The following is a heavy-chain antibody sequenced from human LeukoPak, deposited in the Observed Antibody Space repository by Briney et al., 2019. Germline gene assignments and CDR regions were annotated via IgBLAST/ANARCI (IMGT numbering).Heavy chain of an antibody. CDR1: GFSFSSSE. CDR2: ISSSGRTI. Sequence: PGGSLRLSCAASGFSFSSSEMNWVRQAPGKGLEWLSYISSSGRTIYYADSVKGRFTVSRDNARNSLSLQMDSLRAEDTAVYYCARGTLNIPGEHGAFDYWGQGTLVTVSS. V-gene: IGHV3-48*03. CDR3: ARGTLNIPGEHGAFDY. J-gene: IGHJ4*02. D-gene: IGHD1-14*01.